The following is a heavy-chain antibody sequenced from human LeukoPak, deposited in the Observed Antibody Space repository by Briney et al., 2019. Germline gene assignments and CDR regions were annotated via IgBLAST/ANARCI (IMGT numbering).Heavy chain of an antibody. CDR3: AIRSGSYQHPFDS. D-gene: IGHD1-26*01. V-gene: IGHV5-51*01. Sequence: GEPRKISGKGSGYRFTSYWIGGVGQLPGKGLGGMGIIYPGDSDTSYSPSFQGQVTISADKSISTAYLQWSSLTASDTAMYYCAIRSGSYQHPFDSWGPRTLVTPSS. CDR1: GYRFTSYW. J-gene: IGHJ4*01. CDR2: IYPGDSDT.